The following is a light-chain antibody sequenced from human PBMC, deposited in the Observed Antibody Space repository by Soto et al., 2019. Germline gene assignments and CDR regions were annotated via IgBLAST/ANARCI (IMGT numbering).Light chain of an antibody. Sequence: EIVMTQSPATLSVSPVERATLSGRASQSVSSNLAWYQQKPCQAPRLLIYGASTRATGIPARFSGSGSGTEFTLTISSLQSEDFAVYYCQQYNNWPPITFGQGTKVDIK. CDR1: QSVSSN. J-gene: IGKJ1*01. V-gene: IGKV3-15*01. CDR3: QQYNNWPPIT. CDR2: GAS.